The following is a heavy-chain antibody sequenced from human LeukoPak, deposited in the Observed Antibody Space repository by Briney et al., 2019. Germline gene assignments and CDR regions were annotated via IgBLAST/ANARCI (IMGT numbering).Heavy chain of an antibody. D-gene: IGHD3-3*01. V-gene: IGHV4-39*01. CDR1: GGSISSSSYY. CDR2: IYYSGST. Sequence: LETLSLTCTVSGGSISSSSYYWGWIRQPPGKGLEWIGSIYYSGSTYYNPSLKSRVTISVDTSKNQFSLKLSSVTAADTAVYYCARREWSTEYYFNYWGQGTLVTVSS. CDR3: ARREWSTEYYFNY. J-gene: IGHJ4*02.